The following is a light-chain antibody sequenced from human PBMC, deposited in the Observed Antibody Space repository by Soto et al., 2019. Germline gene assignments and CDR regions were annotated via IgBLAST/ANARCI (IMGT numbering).Light chain of an antibody. Sequence: DSVMTQSPLSLPVTPGEPASISCRSSQSLLHSNGYNYLDWYLQKPGQSPQLLIYLGSNRASGVPERFSGSGSGTDFTLKISRVEAEDVAVYYCMQALQSPITFGQGTRLEIK. J-gene: IGKJ5*01. CDR2: LGS. CDR3: MQALQSPIT. CDR1: QSLLHSNGYNY. V-gene: IGKV2-28*01.